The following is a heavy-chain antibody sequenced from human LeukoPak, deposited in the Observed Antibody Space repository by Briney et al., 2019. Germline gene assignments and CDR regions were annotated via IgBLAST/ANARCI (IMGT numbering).Heavy chain of an antibody. V-gene: IGHV3-15*01. J-gene: IGHJ6*03. CDR3: AKDRYGGNSYYYYYYMDV. CDR2: IKSKTDGGTT. D-gene: IGHD4-23*01. Sequence: GGSLRLSCAASGFTFSNAWMSWVRQAPGKGLEWVGRIKSKTDGGTTDYAAPVKGRFTISRDDSKNTLYLQMNSLRAEDTAVYYCAKDRYGGNSYYYYYYMDVWGKGITVTVSS. CDR1: GFTFSNAW.